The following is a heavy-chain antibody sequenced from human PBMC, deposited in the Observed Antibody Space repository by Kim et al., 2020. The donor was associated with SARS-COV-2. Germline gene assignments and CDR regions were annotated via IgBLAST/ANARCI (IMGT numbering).Heavy chain of an antibody. CDR2: INTGNAYT. D-gene: IGHD1-26*01. Sequence: ASVKVSCKGSGYTFSNAGIHWVRQAPGQSLEWMGWINTGNAYTVYSEKFQGRVTFTRDTSASTAYMELSSLRSEDTAVYYCAHLVGPTAIDLDYWGQGTLVTVSS. V-gene: IGHV1-3*04. CDR3: AHLVGPTAIDLDY. CDR1: GYTFSNAG. J-gene: IGHJ4*02.